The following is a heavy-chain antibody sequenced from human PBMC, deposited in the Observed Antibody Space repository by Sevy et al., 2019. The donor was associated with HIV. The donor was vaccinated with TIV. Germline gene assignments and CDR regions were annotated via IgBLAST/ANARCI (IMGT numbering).Heavy chain of an antibody. J-gene: IGHJ4*02. CDR1: GYTFTGYY. CDR3: ARDPEKYYYDSSGYYAR. D-gene: IGHD3-22*01. V-gene: IGHV1-2*06. CDR2: INPNSGGT. Sequence: ASVKVSCKASGYTFTGYYMHWVRQAPGQGLEWMGRINPNSGGTNYAQKFQGRVTMTRDTSISTAYMELSRLRSDDTAMYYCARDPEKYYYDSSGYYARWGQGTLVTVSS.